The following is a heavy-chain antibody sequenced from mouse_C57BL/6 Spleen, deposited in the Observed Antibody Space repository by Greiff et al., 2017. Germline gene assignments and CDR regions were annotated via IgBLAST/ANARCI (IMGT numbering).Heavy chain of an antibody. CDR1: GHTFTSYW. J-gene: IGHJ2*01. CDR2: IYPGSGST. V-gene: IGHV1-55*01. CDR3: ARRGMVTTRDYFDY. Sequence: QVQLQQPGAELVKPGASVKMSCKASGHTFTSYWITWVKQRPGQGLEWIGDIYPGSGSTNYNEKFKSKATLTVDTSSSTAYMQLSSLTSEDSAVYYCARRGMVTTRDYFDYWGQGTTLTVSS. D-gene: IGHD2-2*01.